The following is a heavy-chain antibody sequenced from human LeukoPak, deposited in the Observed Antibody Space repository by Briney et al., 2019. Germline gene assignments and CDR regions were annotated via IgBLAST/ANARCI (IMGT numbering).Heavy chain of an antibody. D-gene: IGHD1-7*01. CDR2: INYSGST. CDR3: ARAGITGTRYYYGMDV. CDR1: GGSISSYY. J-gene: IGHJ6*02. Sequence: SETLSLTCTVSGGSISSYYWSWIRQSPGKGLEWIGYINYSGSTNYNPSLKGRVTMSVDTSKNQFSLKLSSVTAADTAVYYCARAGITGTRYYYGMDVWGQGTTVTVSS. V-gene: IGHV4-59*01.